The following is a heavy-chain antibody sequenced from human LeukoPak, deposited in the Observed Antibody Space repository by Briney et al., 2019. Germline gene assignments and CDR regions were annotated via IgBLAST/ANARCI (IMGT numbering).Heavy chain of an antibody. V-gene: IGHV4-39*01. D-gene: IGHD2-15*01. CDR3: VRVGRVAVGYNWFDP. CDR2: IYYSGST. CDR1: GGSISSGGYY. J-gene: IGHJ5*02. Sequence: SETLSLTCTVSGGSISSGGYYWSWIRQHPGKGLEWIGYIYYSGSTYSNPSLKSRVTISVDTSKNQFSLELRSVTAADTAVYYCVRVGRVAVGYNWFDPWGQGTLVTVSS.